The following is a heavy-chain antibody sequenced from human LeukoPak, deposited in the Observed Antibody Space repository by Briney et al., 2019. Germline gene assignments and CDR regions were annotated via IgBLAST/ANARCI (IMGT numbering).Heavy chain of an antibody. J-gene: IGHJ4*02. V-gene: IGHV4-61*08. CDR2: IYYSGST. CDR1: GGSISSGDYY. CDR3: ARSPPGYYDSSGYYGAHFDY. Sequence: PSETLSLTCTVSGGSISSGDYYWSWIRQPPGKGLEWIGYIYYSGSTNYNPSLKSRVTISVDTSKNQFSLKLSSVTAADTAVYYCARSPPGYYDSSGYYGAHFDYWGQGTLVTVSS. D-gene: IGHD3-22*01.